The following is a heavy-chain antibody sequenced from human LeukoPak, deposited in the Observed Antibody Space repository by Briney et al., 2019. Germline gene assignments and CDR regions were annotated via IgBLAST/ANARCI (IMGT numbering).Heavy chain of an antibody. D-gene: IGHD3-22*01. CDR1: GGSISSSSYY. J-gene: IGHJ4*02. CDR2: IYYSGST. Sequence: PSETLSLTCTVSGGSISSSSYYWAWIRQPPGKGLEWIGYIYYSGSTNYNPSLKSRVTISVDTSKNQFSLKLSSVTAADTAVYYCAREVPYYYDSAWDYFDYWGQGTLVTVSS. V-gene: IGHV4-61*01. CDR3: AREVPYYYDSAWDYFDY.